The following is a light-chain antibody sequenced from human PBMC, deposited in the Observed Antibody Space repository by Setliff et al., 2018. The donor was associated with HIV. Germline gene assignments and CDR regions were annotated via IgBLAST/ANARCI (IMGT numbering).Light chain of an antibody. V-gene: IGLV2-14*03. J-gene: IGLJ3*02. CDR3: SSFTSSKALL. Sequence: QSVLTQPASVSGSPGQSITISCTGTSSGIGGYNYVSWYQQLPGNTPKLLIYDVTNRPSGVPDRFSGSKSANTASLTISGLQAEDEADYYCSSFTSSKALLFGGGTKVTVL. CDR1: SSGIGGYNY. CDR2: DVT.